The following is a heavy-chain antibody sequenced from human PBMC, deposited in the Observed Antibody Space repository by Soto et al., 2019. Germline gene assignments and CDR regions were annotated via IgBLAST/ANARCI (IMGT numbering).Heavy chain of an antibody. J-gene: IGHJ6*02. V-gene: IGHV3-33*01. CDR1: GFTFSSYG. CDR2: IWFDGSNK. Sequence: GGSLRLSCAASGFTFSSYGMQWVRQAPDKGLEWVAVIWFDGSNKYYADSVKGRFTISRDNSKNTLYLQMNSLRAEDTAVYYCARAGYCSSTSCPRAYYYGMDVWGQGTTVTVSS. CDR3: ARAGYCSSTSCPRAYYYGMDV. D-gene: IGHD2-2*01.